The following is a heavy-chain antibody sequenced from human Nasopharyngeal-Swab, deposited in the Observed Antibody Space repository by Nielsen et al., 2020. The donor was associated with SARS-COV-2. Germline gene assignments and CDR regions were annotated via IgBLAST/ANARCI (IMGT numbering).Heavy chain of an antibody. V-gene: IGHV5-10-1*01. CDR2: IDPSDSYT. CDR1: GYSFTSYW. CDR3: ARRAYCSGGSCYSPYYYYMDV. J-gene: IGHJ6*03. Sequence: GESLKISCKGSGYSFTSYWISWVRQMPGKGLEWMGRIDPSDSYTNYSPSFQGHVTISADKSISTAYLQWNSLKASDTAMYYCARRAYCSGGSCYSPYYYYMDVWGKGTTVTVSS. D-gene: IGHD2-15*01.